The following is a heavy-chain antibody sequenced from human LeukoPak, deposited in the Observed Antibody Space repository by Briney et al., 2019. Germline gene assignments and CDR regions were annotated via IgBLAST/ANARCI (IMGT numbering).Heavy chain of an antibody. CDR2: ISYDGSNK. CDR3: AKGDYGDYVGGLVGY. V-gene: IGHV3-30*18. J-gene: IGHJ4*02. D-gene: IGHD4-17*01. CDR1: GFTFSSYW. Sequence: GGSLRLSCAASGFTFSSYWMSWVRQAPGKGLEWVAVISYDGSNKYYADSVKGRFTISRDNSKNTLYLQMNSLRAEDTAVYYCAKGDYGDYVGGLVGYWGQGTLVTVSS.